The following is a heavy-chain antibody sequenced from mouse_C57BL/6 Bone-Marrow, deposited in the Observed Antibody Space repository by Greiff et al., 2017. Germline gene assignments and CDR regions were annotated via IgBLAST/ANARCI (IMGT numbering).Heavy chain of an antibody. CDR2: ISSGGGYT. V-gene: IGHV5-6*01. CDR3: ARPRYDGLLAY. D-gene: IGHD2-3*01. CDR1: GFTFSSYG. J-gene: IGHJ3*01. Sequence: EVQLVVSGGDLVKPGGSLKLSCAASGFTFSSYGMSWVRQTPDKRLEWVATISSGGGYTYYPDSVKGRFTISRDHAKNTLYLQMSRLKSEDTAMYYCARPRYDGLLAYWGQGTLVTVSA.